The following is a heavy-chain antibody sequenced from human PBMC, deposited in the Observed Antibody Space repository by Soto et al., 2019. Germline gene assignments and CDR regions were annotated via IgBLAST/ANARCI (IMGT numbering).Heavy chain of an antibody. CDR2: IIPILGIA. J-gene: IGHJ4*02. V-gene: IGHV1-69*02. D-gene: IGHD1-26*01. Sequence: QVQLVQSGAEVKKPGSSVKVSCKASGGTFSSYTISWVRQAPGQGLEWMGRIIPILGIANYAQKFQGRVTITADKSTSTAYMELSSLRSEDTAVYYCARGDYRGSPFAYWGQGTLVTVSS. CDR3: ARGDYRGSPFAY. CDR1: GGTFSSYT.